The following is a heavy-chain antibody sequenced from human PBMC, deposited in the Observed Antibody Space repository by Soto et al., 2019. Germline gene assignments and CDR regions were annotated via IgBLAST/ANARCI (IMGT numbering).Heavy chain of an antibody. CDR3: ARDASESSSWYGGNWFDP. D-gene: IGHD6-13*01. J-gene: IGHJ5*02. V-gene: IGHV1-18*01. Sequence: ASVKVSCKASGYTFTSYGISWVRQAPGQGLEWMGWISAYNGNTNYAQKLQGRVTMTTDTSTSTAYMELGSLRSDDTAVYYCARDASESSSWYGGNWFDPWGQGTLVTVSS. CDR1: GYTFTSYG. CDR2: ISAYNGNT.